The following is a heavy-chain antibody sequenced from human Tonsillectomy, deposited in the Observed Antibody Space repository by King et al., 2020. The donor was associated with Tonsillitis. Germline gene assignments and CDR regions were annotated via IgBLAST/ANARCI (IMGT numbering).Heavy chain of an antibody. CDR1: GGSFSGYY. CDR2: INHSGST. D-gene: IGHD2-2*01. V-gene: IGHV4-34*01. J-gene: IGHJ2*01. Sequence: VQLQQWGAGLLKPSEPLSLTCAVDGGSFSGYYWSWIRQPPGKGLEWIGEINHSGSTNYNPSLKSRVTISVDTSKNQFSLKLSSVTAADTAVYYCARDTAAAYYWYFDLWGRGTLVTVSS. CDR3: ARDTAAAYYWYFDL.